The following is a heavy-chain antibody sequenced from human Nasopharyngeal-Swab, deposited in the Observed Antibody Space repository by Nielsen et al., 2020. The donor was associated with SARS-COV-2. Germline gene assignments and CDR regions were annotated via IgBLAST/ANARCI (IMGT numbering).Heavy chain of an antibody. D-gene: IGHD1-7*01. Sequence: SETLSLTCTVSGGSINPYYWSWIRQPPGKGLKWIGHISYSGSTHYDPSFRSRVTMSVDTSKNQFSLKLTSVTAADTAVYYCVRHEGGTTLDYWGQGTLVTVSS. CDR3: VRHEGGTTLDY. CDR1: GGSINPYY. J-gene: IGHJ4*02. V-gene: IGHV4-59*08. CDR2: ISYSGST.